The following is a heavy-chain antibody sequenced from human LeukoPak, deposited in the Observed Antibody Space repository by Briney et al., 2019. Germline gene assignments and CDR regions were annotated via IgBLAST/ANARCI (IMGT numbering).Heavy chain of an antibody. CDR2: IKSKANNYAT. CDR1: GFTFSSYA. J-gene: IGHJ4*02. V-gene: IGHV3-73*01. D-gene: IGHD4-17*01. Sequence: GGSLRLSCAASGFTFSSYAMHWVRQASGKGLEWVGRIKSKANNYATAYASSVKGRFTISRDDSENTAFLQMNSLKTEDTAVYYCTRRGDGDYGDYWGQGTLVTVSS. CDR3: TRRGDGDYGDY.